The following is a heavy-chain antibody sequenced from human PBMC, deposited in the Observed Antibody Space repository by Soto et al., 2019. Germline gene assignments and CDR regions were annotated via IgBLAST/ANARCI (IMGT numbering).Heavy chain of an antibody. CDR3: ASSPPLRGWDFDY. J-gene: IGHJ4*02. Sequence: SETLSLTCTVYGGSISSSSYYWGSIRQPPGKGLEWIGSIYYSGSTYYNPSLKSRVTISVDTSKNQFSLKLSSVTAADTAVYYCASSPPLRGWDFDYWGQGTLVTVSS. D-gene: IGHD6-19*01. CDR2: IYYSGST. V-gene: IGHV4-39*01. CDR1: GGSISSSSYY.